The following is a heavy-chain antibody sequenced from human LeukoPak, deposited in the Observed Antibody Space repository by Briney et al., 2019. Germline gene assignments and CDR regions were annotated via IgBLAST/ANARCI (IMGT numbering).Heavy chain of an antibody. J-gene: IGHJ4*02. Sequence: PGGSLRLSCVASGFTFSSYEMNWVRQAPGKGLEWLSYISSSGSTIYNADSVKGRFTISRDSAKNSLYLQMNSLRAEDTAVYYCARDHCTSTSCYFAYWGQGTLVTVSS. CDR1: GFTFSSYE. D-gene: IGHD2-2*01. CDR2: ISSSGSTI. CDR3: ARDHCTSTSCYFAY. V-gene: IGHV3-48*03.